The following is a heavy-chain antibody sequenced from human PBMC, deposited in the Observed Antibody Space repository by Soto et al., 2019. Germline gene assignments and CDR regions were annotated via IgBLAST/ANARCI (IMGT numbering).Heavy chain of an antibody. CDR2: IYYSGST. D-gene: IGHD3-3*01. J-gene: IGHJ6*02. CDR3: ARAVSVYDFWSGYSPYYYYGMDV. V-gene: IGHV4-61*01. Sequence: SETLSFTCTVSGGSVSSGSYYWSWIRQPPGKGLEWIGYIYYSGSTNYNPSLKSRVTISVDTSKNQFSLKLSSVTAADTAVYYCARAVSVYDFWSGYSPYYYYGMDVWGQGTTVTVSS. CDR1: GGSVSSGSYY.